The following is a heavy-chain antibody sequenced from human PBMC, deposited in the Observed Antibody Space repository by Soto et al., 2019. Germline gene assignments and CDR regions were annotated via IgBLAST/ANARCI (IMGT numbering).Heavy chain of an antibody. CDR2: INPSGGDT. D-gene: IGHD3-10*01. CDR1: GYTFTMYY. Sequence: QAPLVQSGAEVKKPGASVTVSCQASGYTFTMYYIHWLRQAPGQGLEWMGLINPSGGDTSLAQKFRGRLSMTRNASTITVYMEMSSLTSEDTSMYYCARDHCYGSGANPRKSFDVWGQGAVVTVSS. CDR3: ARDHCYGSGANPRKSFDV. J-gene: IGHJ3*01. V-gene: IGHV1-46*01.